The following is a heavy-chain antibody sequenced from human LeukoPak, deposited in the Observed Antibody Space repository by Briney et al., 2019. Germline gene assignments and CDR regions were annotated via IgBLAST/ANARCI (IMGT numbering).Heavy chain of an antibody. CDR2: INPNSGGT. D-gene: IGHD2-2*01. V-gene: IGHV1-2*02. CDR3: ARDRRIVVPAAIIDYYYGMDV. CDR1: GYTFTGYY. Sequence: ASVKVSCKASGYTFTGYYMHWVRQAPGQGLEWMGWINPNSGGTNYAQKFQGRVTMTRDTSISTAYMELSRLRSDDTAVYYCARDRRIVVPAAIIDYYYGMDVWGQGTTVTVSS. J-gene: IGHJ6*02.